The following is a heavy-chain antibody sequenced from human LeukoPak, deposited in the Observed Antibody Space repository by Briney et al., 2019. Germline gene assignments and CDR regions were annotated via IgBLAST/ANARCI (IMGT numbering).Heavy chain of an antibody. CDR2: ISSSSSYI. V-gene: IGHV3-21*04. CDR3: ARRVKPYCSSASCVSDAFDI. D-gene: IGHD2-2*01. J-gene: IGHJ3*02. Sequence: GGSLRLSCAASGFTFSSYSMNWVRQAPGKGLEWVSSISSSSSYIYYADSVKGRFTISRDNAKNSLYLQMSSLRAEDTAVYYCARRVKPYCSSASCVSDAFDIWGQGTMVTVSS. CDR1: GFTFSSYS.